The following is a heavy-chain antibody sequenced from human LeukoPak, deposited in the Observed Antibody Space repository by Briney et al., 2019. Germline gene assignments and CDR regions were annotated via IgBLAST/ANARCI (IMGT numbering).Heavy chain of an antibody. Sequence: PGRSLRLSCAATGFTFSHYAILWGRQAPGKGLEWVAFISDDGSRQHYADSVKGRFTISRDNSKNTLYLQMNSLRVEDTAVYYCARAEGSGSSFDYWGQGTLVTVSS. CDR2: ISDDGSRQ. CDR1: GFTFSHYA. CDR3: ARAEGSGSSFDY. J-gene: IGHJ4*02. V-gene: IGHV3-30-3*01. D-gene: IGHD3-10*01.